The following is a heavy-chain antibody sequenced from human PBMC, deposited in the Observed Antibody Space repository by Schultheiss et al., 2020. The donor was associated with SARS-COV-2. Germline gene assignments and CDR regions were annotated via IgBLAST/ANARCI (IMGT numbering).Heavy chain of an antibody. Sequence: GESLKISCAASGFTFSSYAMHWVRQAPGKGLEWVAVISYDGSNKYYADSVKGRFTISRDNSKNTLYLQMNSLRAEDTAVYYCAKRGTLYYYGMGVWGQGTTVTVSS. CDR1: GFTFSSYA. V-gene: IGHV3-30*07. J-gene: IGHJ6*02. CDR2: ISYDGSNK. CDR3: AKRGTLYYYGMGV.